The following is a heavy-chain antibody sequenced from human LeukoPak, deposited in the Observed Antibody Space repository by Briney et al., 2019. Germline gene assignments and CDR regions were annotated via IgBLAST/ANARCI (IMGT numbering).Heavy chain of an antibody. Sequence: GGSLRLSCAASGFTFDDYGMSWVRQAPGKGLEWVSGINWNGGSTGYAGSVKGRFTISRDNAKNSLYLQMNSLRAEDTALYYCARGRTSLPHPPDDYWGQGTLVTVSS. CDR1: GFTFDDYG. V-gene: IGHV3-20*04. CDR2: INWNGGST. D-gene: IGHD2-2*01. CDR3: ARGRTSLPHPPDDY. J-gene: IGHJ4*02.